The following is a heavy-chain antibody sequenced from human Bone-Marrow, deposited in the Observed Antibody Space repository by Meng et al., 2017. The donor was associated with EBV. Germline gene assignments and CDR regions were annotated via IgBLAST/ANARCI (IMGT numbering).Heavy chain of an antibody. D-gene: IGHD5-24*01. J-gene: IGHJ4*02. CDR2: ISNDGTNE. CDR1: GFTFSRFS. Sequence: QVQQVGRGGGVVQPGRSLRLSCVASGFTFSRFSMHWVRLLPGKGLESVAVISNDGTNEYYADSVKGRFTISRDNPKSTLYLQMNSLRAEDTALYYCARDGGGGYNMIDYWGQGTLVTVSS. V-gene: IGHV3-30-3*01. CDR3: ARDGGGGYNMIDY.